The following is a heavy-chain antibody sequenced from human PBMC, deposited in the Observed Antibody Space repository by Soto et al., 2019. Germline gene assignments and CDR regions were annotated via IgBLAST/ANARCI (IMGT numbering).Heavy chain of an antibody. CDR3: ARAPQRRGYGRQFFDP. J-gene: IGHJ5*02. D-gene: IGHD5-12*01. CDR1: GFRFSNYG. CDR2: IWDDGSSK. V-gene: IGHV3-33*01. Sequence: PGGSLRFSCAASGFRFSNYGMHWVRQPPGKGLEWVAVIWDDGSSKYYEDSVKGRFTISRDNSRNILYLELNSLRVEDTAVYYCARAPQRRGYGRQFFDPSGHGTLVTVSS.